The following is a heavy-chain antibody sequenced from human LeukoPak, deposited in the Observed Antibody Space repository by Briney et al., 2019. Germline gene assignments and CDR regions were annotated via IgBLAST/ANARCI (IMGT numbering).Heavy chain of an antibody. CDR2: IYYSGST. J-gene: IGHJ4*02. Sequence: PSETLSLTCTVSGGSISSSSYYWGWIRQPPGKGLEWIGSIYYSGSTYYNPSLKSRVTISVDTSKHQFSLKLSSVTAADTAVYYCARPAPRYYYGSGSYYFDYWGQGTLVTVSS. CDR3: ARPAPRYYYGSGSYYFDY. V-gene: IGHV4-39*01. CDR1: GGSISSSSYY. D-gene: IGHD3-10*01.